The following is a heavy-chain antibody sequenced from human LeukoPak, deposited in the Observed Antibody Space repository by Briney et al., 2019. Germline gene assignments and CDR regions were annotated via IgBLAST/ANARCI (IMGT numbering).Heavy chain of an antibody. CDR2: ISSISSYI. J-gene: IGHJ4*02. V-gene: IGHV3-21*01. CDR1: GFTFSSYS. D-gene: IGHD5-18*01. Sequence: GGSLRLSCVASGFTFSSYSMNWVRQAPGKGLEWVSSISSISSYIYYADSVKGRFTISRANAKNSLYLKMNSLRAEDTAVYYCARNHPNSYDTSFDYWGQGTLVTVPS. CDR3: ARNHPNSYDTSFDY.